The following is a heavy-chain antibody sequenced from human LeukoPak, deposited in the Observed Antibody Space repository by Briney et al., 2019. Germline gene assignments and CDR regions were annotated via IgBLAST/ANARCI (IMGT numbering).Heavy chain of an antibody. D-gene: IGHD3-3*01. V-gene: IGHV4-61*08. CDR2: IYYNGAT. CDR3: ARHYVFVSGGSSFDY. J-gene: IGHJ4*02. Sequence: PSQTLSLTCTVSGGSISSGGYYWSWIRQHPGKGLEWIGYIYYNGATNYNPSLKTRVTISLDTPKNQFSLKLKSVTASDTAVYYCARHYVFVSGGSSFDYWGLGILVTVSS. CDR1: GGSISSGGYY.